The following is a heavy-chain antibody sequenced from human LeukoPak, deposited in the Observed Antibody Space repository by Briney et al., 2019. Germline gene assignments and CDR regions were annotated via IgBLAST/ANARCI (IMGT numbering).Heavy chain of an antibody. D-gene: IGHD3-22*01. CDR1: GGSISSSSVY. CDR3: ATDSWSRDAFDI. V-gene: IGHV4-39*07. CDR2: IYYSGRT. Sequence: PSETLSLTCTVSGGSISSSSVYWGWIRQPPGKGLEWIGSIYYSGRTYYNPSLKSRVTISIDTSKNQFSLKLSSVTAADTAVYYCATDSWSRDAFDIWGQGTMVTVSS. J-gene: IGHJ3*02.